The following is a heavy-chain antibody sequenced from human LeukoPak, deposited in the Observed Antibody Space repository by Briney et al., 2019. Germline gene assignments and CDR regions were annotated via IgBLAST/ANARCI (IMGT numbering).Heavy chain of an antibody. V-gene: IGHV4-59*05. CDR2: IYHSGST. CDR1: GGSISSYY. CDR3: AKLLYYYDSSQPY. Sequence: SETLSLTCTVSGGSISSYYWSWIRQPPGKGLEWIGSIYHSGSTYYNPSLKSRVTISVDTSKNQFSLRLSSVTAADTAVYYCAKLLYYYDSSQPYWGQGTLVTVSS. D-gene: IGHD3-22*01. J-gene: IGHJ4*02.